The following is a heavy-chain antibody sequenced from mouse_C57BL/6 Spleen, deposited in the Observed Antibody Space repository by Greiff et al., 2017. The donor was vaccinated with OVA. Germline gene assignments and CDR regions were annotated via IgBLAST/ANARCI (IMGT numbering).Heavy chain of an antibody. J-gene: IGHJ4*01. Sequence: VQLQESGPELVKPGASVKISCKASGYAFSSSWMNWVKQRPGKGLEWIGRIYPGDGDTNYNGKFKGKATLTADKSSSTAYMQLSSLTSEDSAVYCCARRRITTVVDAMDYWGQGTSVTVSS. CDR2: IYPGDGDT. V-gene: IGHV1-82*01. CDR3: ARRRITTVVDAMDY. CDR1: GYAFSSSW. D-gene: IGHD1-1*01.